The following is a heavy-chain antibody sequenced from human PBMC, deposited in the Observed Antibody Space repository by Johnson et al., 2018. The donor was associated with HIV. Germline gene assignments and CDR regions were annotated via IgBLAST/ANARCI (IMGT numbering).Heavy chain of an antibody. CDR3: ARSGAEDIAEFGLIWEEPPAGRDAFDI. J-gene: IGHJ3*02. CDR1: GFTFSNYA. D-gene: IGHD6-13*01. V-gene: IGHV3-30*03. CDR2: ISYDGSNK. Sequence: QVQLVESGGGVVQPGGSLRLSCATSGFTFSNYAMHWVRQAPGKGLEWVAVISYDGSNKYCADSVKGRFTISGDNSTHTLYQQMTSLEAEDTAVYYCARSGAEDIAEFGLIWEEPPAGRDAFDIWGQGTMVTVSS.